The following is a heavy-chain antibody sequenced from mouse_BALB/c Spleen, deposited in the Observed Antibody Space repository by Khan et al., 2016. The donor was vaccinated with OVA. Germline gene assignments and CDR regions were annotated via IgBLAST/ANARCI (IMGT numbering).Heavy chain of an antibody. Sequence: VQLQQSGAELVKPGASVKLSCTASGFTIKDTHMHWVKQRPEQGLEWIGRIDPANDNSKYDPRFQGKATIKADTSSNTAYLTLSSLTSEETAVNYCAADGTGDDFDYWGQGTTVTVSA. CDR1: GFTIKDTH. J-gene: IGHJ2*01. CDR2: IDPANDNS. CDR3: AADGTGDDFDY. V-gene: IGHV14-3*02. D-gene: IGHD4-1*01.